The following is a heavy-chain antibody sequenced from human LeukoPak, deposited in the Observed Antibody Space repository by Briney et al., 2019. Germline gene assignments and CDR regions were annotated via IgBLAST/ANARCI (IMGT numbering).Heavy chain of an antibody. CDR1: GFIFSDYS. V-gene: IGHV3-21*05. CDR2: ISSSSSYI. Sequence: GGSLRLSCAASGFIFSDYSMNWVRQAPGKGLEWVSYISSSSSYIYYADSVKGRFTISRDNAKNSLYLQMNSLRAEDTAVYYCARDGVDSFDYWGQGTLVTVSS. J-gene: IGHJ4*02. D-gene: IGHD3/OR15-3a*01. CDR3: ARDGVDSFDY.